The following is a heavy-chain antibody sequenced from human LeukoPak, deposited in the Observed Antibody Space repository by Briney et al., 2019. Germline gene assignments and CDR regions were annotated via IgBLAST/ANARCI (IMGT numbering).Heavy chain of an antibody. CDR1: GFTLSSYW. V-gene: IGHV3-7*04. D-gene: IGHD4-23*01. CDR2: IKQDGSEI. Sequence: GGSLGLSCEAPGFTLSSYWMSWVRQAPGKGLEWVANIKQDGSEINYVDSVKGRFTISRDNAKNSMLLQMNSLRAEDTAVYYCARADYGGNLFFDYWGQGALVTVSS. CDR3: ARADYGGNLFFDY. J-gene: IGHJ4*02.